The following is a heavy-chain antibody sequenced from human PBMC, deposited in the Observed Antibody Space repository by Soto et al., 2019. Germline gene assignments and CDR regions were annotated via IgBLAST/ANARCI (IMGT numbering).Heavy chain of an antibody. V-gene: IGHV4-61*01. CDR1: GGSVSSGSYY. CDR2: IYYSGST. D-gene: IGHD3-9*01. CDR3: ARAPGEILTGSTYYYGMDV. J-gene: IGHJ6*02. Sequence: QVQLQESGPGLVKPSETLSLTCTVSGGSVSSGSYYWSWIRQPPGKGLEWIGYIYYSGSTNYNPSLESRLTISVDTSKNHFSLKLSSVTAADTAVYYCARAPGEILTGSTYYYGMDVWGQGATVAVSS.